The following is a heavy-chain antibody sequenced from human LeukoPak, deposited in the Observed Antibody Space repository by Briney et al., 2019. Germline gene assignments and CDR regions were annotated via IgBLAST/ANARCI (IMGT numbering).Heavy chain of an antibody. CDR2: IWSDGSNK. CDR1: GFTFSHVG. J-gene: IGHJ4*02. Sequence: PGGSLRLSCAASGFTFSHVGMHWVRQAPGKGLEWVAVIWSDGSNKYYAHSVKGRFTISRDNFMNTVSLQMNKLGTGDTAVYYCAKDAQRGFDYSNSLEHWGQGSLVTVSS. CDR3: AKDAQRGFDYSNSLEH. V-gene: IGHV3-33*06. D-gene: IGHD4-11*01.